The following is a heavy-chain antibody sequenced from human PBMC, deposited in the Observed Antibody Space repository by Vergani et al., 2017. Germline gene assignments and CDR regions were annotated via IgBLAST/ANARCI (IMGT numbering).Heavy chain of an antibody. CDR3: AKEPGGYAGPFDY. V-gene: IGHV3-30*18. CDR2: ISYDGSNK. CDR1: GFTFSSYG. J-gene: IGHJ4*02. Sequence: VQLVESGGGLVQPGGSLRLSCAASGFTFSSYGMHWVRQAPGKGLEWVAVISYDGSNKYYADSVKGRFTISRDNSKNTLYLQMNSLRAEDTAVYYCAKEPGGYAGPFDYWGQGTLVTVSS. D-gene: IGHD5-12*01.